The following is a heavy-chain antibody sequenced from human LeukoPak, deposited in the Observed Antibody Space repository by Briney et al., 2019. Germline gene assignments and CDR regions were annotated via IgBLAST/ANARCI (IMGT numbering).Heavy chain of an antibody. CDR1: GFNFRPYT. J-gene: IGHJ4*02. CDR2: IQQIGAEK. CDR3: ATESFYASDY. Sequence: GGSLRLSCAASGFNFRPYTMSWVRQAPGKGLEWVANIQQIGAEKYYIDSVKGRFTISRDNTKNSLYLQMDSLRVEDTAVYYCATESFYASDYWGQGTLVTVSS. D-gene: IGHD3-10*01. V-gene: IGHV3-7*01.